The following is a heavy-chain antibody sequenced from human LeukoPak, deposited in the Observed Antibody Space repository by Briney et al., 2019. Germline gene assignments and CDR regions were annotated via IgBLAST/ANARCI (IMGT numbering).Heavy chain of an antibody. CDR3: ARGGGSGSYYNLWFDP. D-gene: IGHD3-10*01. V-gene: IGHV4-39*07. Sequence: SETLSLNCTVSGGSISSSSYYWGWIRQPPGKGLEWIGSIYYSGSTYYNPSLKSRVTISVDTSENQFSLKLSSVTAADTAVYYCARGGGSGSYYNLWFDPWGQGTLVTVSS. CDR2: IYYSGST. J-gene: IGHJ5*02. CDR1: GGSISSSSYY.